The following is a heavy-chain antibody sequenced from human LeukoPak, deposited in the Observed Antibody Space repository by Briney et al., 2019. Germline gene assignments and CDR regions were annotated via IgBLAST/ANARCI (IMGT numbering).Heavy chain of an antibody. J-gene: IGHJ4*02. D-gene: IGHD2-15*01. CDR3: ARGGGYCSGGSCYYFDY. CDR1: GGSFSSGGYY. CDR2: IYYSGST. V-gene: IGHV4-31*03. Sequence: SQTLSLTCTVSGGSFSSGGYYWSWICQHPGKGLEWIGYIYYSGSTYYNPSLKSRVTISVDTSKNQFSLKLSSVTAADTAVYYCARGGGYCSGGSCYYFDYWGQGTLVTVSS.